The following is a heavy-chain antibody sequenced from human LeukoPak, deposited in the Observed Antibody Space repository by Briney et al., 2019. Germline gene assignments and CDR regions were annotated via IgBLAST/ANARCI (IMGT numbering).Heavy chain of an antibody. D-gene: IGHD1-26*01. CDR2: ISPYTTKT. CDR1: GYTFISYG. V-gene: IGHV1-18*01. Sequence: GASVKVSCNASGYTFISYGITWVRQAPGQGLEWMGWISPYTTKTNYPQSLQSRVTMTTDTSTSTAYMELRSLRSDDTAVYYCAREGGVGPTAPPDYYSYQMDVWGKGTTVTVSS. J-gene: IGHJ6*03. CDR3: AREGGVGPTAPPDYYSYQMDV.